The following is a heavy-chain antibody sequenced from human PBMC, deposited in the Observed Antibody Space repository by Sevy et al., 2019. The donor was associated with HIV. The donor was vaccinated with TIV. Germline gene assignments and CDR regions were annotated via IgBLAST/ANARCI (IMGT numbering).Heavy chain of an antibody. CDR1: GFTFSDYW. D-gene: IGHD4-17*01. V-gene: IGHV3-7*01. CDR3: ARGVTTVTPFDY. J-gene: IGHJ4*02. CDR2: IRKEGGAN. Sequence: GGSLRLSCTASGFTFSDYWMSWVRQAPGKGLEWVANIRKEGGANNYVRSVKGRFTSSRDNAKNSLYLQMNSLRAGDTAVYYCARGVTTVTPFDYWGQGTLVTVSS.